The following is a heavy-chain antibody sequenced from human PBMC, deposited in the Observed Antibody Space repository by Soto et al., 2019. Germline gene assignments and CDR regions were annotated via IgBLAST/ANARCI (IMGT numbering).Heavy chain of an antibody. Sequence: QVQLVQSGAEVKKPGSSVKVSCKASGGTFSSYAISWVRQAPGQGLEWMGGIIPISETTNYARTFQGRVTITADESKSTAYMELSSLGSEDTAVYYCARSQGSSTSLEIYYYYYSGMDVWGQGTTVTVSS. D-gene: IGHD2-2*01. V-gene: IGHV1-69*01. CDR1: GGTFSSYA. CDR3: ARSQGSSTSLEIYYYYYSGMDV. J-gene: IGHJ6*02. CDR2: IIPISETT.